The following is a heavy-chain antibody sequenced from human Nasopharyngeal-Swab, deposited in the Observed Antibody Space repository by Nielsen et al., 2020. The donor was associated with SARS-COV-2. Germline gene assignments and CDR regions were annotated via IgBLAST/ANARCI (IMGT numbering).Heavy chain of an antibody. CDR3: ARSMAARPYYYYGMGV. CDR2: IWYDGSNK. V-gene: IGHV3-33*01. Sequence: GESLKISCAASGFTFSSYGMHWVRQAPGKGLEWVAVIWYDGSNKYYADSVKGRFTISRDNSKNTLYLQMNSLRAEDTAVYYCARSMAARPYYYYGMGVWGQGTTVTVSS. D-gene: IGHD6-6*01. CDR1: GFTFSSYG. J-gene: IGHJ6*02.